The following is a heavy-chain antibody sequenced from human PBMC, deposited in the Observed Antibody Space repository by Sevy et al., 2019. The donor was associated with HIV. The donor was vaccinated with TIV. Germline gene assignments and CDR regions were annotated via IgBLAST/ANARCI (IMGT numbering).Heavy chain of an antibody. CDR3: ARSSGYSYGDFDY. Sequence: SETLSLTCTVSGGSTSSNYWSWIRQPPGKGLEWIGYIYSSGSSYNPSLKSRVSISMDTSKTQFSLKLNSVTAADTVVYYCARSSGYSYGDFDYWGQGTLVTVSS. CDR2: IYSSGSS. D-gene: IGHD5-18*01. V-gene: IGHV4-59*01. CDR1: GGSTSSNY. J-gene: IGHJ4*02.